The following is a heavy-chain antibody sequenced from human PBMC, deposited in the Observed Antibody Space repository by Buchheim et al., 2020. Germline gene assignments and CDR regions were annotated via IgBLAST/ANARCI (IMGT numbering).Heavy chain of an antibody. Sequence: EVQLVQSGAEVKKPGESLEISCKPSGYSFANYWIAWVRQMPGKGLEWMAIIYPGDSSTKYSPSFQGQVTISADKSLSTAYLQWSSLKASDTATYFCARARGYCSSASCYDFDYWGQGT. V-gene: IGHV5-51*01. J-gene: IGHJ4*02. CDR1: GYSFANYW. CDR2: IYPGDSST. D-gene: IGHD2-2*01. CDR3: ARARGYCSSASCYDFDY.